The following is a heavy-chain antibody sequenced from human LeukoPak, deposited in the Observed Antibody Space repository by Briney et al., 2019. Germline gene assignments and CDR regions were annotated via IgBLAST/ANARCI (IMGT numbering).Heavy chain of an antibody. Sequence: GRSLRLSCAASGFTFSSYGMHWVRQAPGKGLEWVAVIWYDGSNKYYADSVKGRFTISRDNSKNTLYLQMNSLRAEDTAVYYCARGPDHSSGWYGYIDYWGQGTLVTVSS. CDR3: ARGPDHSSGWYGYIDY. CDR2: IWYDGSNK. J-gene: IGHJ4*02. CDR1: GFTFSSYG. D-gene: IGHD6-19*01. V-gene: IGHV3-33*01.